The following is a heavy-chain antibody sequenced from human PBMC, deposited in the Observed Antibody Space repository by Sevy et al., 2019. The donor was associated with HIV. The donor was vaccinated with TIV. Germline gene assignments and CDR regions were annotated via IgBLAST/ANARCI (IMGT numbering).Heavy chain of an antibody. Sequence: GGSLRLSCAASGFTFSSHEMNWVRQAPGKGLEWVSYITSSGSTMYYADSVKGRFTISRDNAKNSLYLQMNSLRAEDTAINYCGRVFYGGNRDDAFDIWGQGTMVTVSS. V-gene: IGHV3-48*03. J-gene: IGHJ3*02. D-gene: IGHD4-17*01. CDR3: GRVFYGGNRDDAFDI. CDR1: GFTFSSHE. CDR2: ITSSGSTM.